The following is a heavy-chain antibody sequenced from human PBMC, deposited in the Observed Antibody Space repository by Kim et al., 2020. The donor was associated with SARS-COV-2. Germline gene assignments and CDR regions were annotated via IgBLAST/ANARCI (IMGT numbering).Heavy chain of an antibody. CDR2: ISSSSSTI. J-gene: IGHJ4*02. Sequence: GGSLRLSCAASGFTFSSYSMNWVRQAPGKGLEWVSYISSSSSTIYYADSVKGRFTISRDNAKNSLYLQMNSLRDEDTAVYYCAREGGPITMVRGVYFDYWGQGTLVTVSS. CDR3: AREGGPITMVRGVYFDY. V-gene: IGHV3-48*02. CDR1: GFTFSSYS. D-gene: IGHD3-10*01.